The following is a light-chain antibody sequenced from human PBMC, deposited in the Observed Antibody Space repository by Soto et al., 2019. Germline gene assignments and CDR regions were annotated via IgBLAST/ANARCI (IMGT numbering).Light chain of an antibody. CDR1: PSLLHSNGYNY. V-gene: IGKV2-28*01. Sequence: DIGMTQASIFLAVTPGEPASISCRASPSLLHSNGYNYLDWYLQKPGQSPQLLIYLGSSRASGVPDRFSGGGSGTDFTLKISRVEAEDVGIYYCMQALQTPPTFGQGTKVDIK. CDR2: LGS. J-gene: IGKJ1*01. CDR3: MQALQTPPT.